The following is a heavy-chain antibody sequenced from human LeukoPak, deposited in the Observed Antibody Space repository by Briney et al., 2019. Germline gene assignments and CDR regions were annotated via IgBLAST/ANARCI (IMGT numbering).Heavy chain of an antibody. V-gene: IGHV3-49*04. CDR1: GFTFGDYA. CDR3: TREHTAMDAFDI. Sequence: PGGSLRLSCTASGFTFGDYAMSWVRQAPGKGLEWVGFIRSKAYGGTTEYAASVKGRFTISRDDSKSIAYLQMNSLKTEDTAVYYCTREHTAMDAFDIWGQGTMVTVSS. CDR2: IRSKAYGGTT. J-gene: IGHJ3*02. D-gene: IGHD5-18*01.